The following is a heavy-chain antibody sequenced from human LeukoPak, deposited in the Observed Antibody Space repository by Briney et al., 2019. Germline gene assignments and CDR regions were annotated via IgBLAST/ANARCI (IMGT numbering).Heavy chain of an antibody. CDR2: VYHDGGT. J-gene: IGHJ5*02. Sequence: SETLSLTCVVSGGSVSSSKWWSWVRQPPGKGLEWIGQVYHDGGTKYNPSLKSRVTILVDKSKNQFSLKLSSVTAADTAVYYCARSGWNWFDPWGQGTLVTVSS. D-gene: IGHD6-25*01. CDR1: GGSVSSSKW. V-gene: IGHV4-4*02. CDR3: ARSGWNWFDP.